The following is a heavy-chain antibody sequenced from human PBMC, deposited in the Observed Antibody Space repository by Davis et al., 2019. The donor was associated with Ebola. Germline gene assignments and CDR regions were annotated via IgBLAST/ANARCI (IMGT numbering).Heavy chain of an antibody. J-gene: IGHJ6*02. V-gene: IGHV3-11*06. CDR1: GFTFSDHY. CDR2: ISSKGTRT. D-gene: IGHD2/OR15-2a*01. CDR3: AREGFYFYGMDV. Sequence: PGGSLRLSCAASGFTFSDHYMSWIRQAPGKGLEWVSKISSKGTRTEYADSVRGRFTISRDNSKNLLLLEMSSLRAEDTAVYYCAREGFYFYGMDVWGQGTTVTVSS.